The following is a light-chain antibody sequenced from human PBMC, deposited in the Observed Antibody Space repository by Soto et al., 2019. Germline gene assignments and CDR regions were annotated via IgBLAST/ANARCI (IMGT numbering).Light chain of an antibody. V-gene: IGKV1-5*01. CDR3: QQYKSYSYT. J-gene: IGKJ2*01. Sequence: DIQMTQSPSILSASVGDRVTITCRASQSISNWLAWYQQKPGRAPKVLIYDASSLQSRVPSRFSGSGSWTEFTLTISSLQPDDIATYYCQQYKSYSYTFGQGTNLEI. CDR1: QSISNW. CDR2: DAS.